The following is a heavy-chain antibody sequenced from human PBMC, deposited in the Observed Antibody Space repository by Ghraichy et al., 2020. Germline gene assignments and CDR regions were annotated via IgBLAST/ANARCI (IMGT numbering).Heavy chain of an antibody. CDR3: GKDPNGDFVGGFDI. Sequence: GGSLRLSCAASGFTFISYGMNWVRQAPGKGLEWVSGISGSGSRTYYADSVKGRFTISRDNSRNTLYLQMNSLRAEDTAVYYCGKDPNGDFVGGFDIWGRGTMVTVSS. V-gene: IGHV3-23*01. D-gene: IGHD2-21*02. CDR2: ISGSGSRT. J-gene: IGHJ3*02. CDR1: GFTFISYG.